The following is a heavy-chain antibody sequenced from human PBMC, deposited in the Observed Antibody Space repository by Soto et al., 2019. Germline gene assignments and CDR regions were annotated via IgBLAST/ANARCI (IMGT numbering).Heavy chain of an antibody. Sequence: QPGGSLRLSCAASGFTFSSYAMSWVRQAPGKGLEWVSAISGSGGSTYYADSVKGRFTISRDNSKNTLYLQMNSLRAEDTAVYYCAKPNTAMVKKDPGYYYYGMDVWGQGTTVTVSS. V-gene: IGHV3-23*01. J-gene: IGHJ6*02. CDR1: GFTFSSYA. D-gene: IGHD5-18*01. CDR3: AKPNTAMVKKDPGYYYYGMDV. CDR2: ISGSGGST.